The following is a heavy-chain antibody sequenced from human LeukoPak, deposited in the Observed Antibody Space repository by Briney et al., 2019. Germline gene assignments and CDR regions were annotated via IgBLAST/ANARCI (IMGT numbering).Heavy chain of an antibody. CDR2: IYTSGST. V-gene: IGHV4-61*02. D-gene: IGHD6-13*01. J-gene: IGHJ4*02. Sequence: SETLSLTCTVSGGSISSGSYYWSWIRQPAGKGLEWIGRIYTSGSTNYNPSLKSRLTISVDTSKNQFSLKLSSVTAADTAVYYCAFVGRAAAIDYWGQGTLVTVSS. CDR1: GGSISSGSYY. CDR3: AFVGRAAAIDY.